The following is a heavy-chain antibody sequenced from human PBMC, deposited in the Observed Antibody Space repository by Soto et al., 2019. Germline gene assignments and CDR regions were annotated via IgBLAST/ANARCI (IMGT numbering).Heavy chain of an antibody. CDR1: GGSFSGYY. V-gene: IGHV4-34*01. CDR2: INHCGST. D-gene: IGHD7-27*01. CDR3: ARGWGRISDY. J-gene: IGHJ4*02. Sequence: QVQLQQWGAGLLKPSETLSLTCAVYGGSFSGYYWSWIRQPPGKGLEWIGEINHCGSTNYNPSLKSRVTISVDTSKNQFSLKLSSVTAADTAVYYCARGWGRISDYWGQGALVAVSS.